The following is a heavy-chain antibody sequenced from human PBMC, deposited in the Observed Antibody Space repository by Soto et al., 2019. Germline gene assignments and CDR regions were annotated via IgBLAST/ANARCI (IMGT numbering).Heavy chain of an antibody. CDR2: INSDGSST. D-gene: IGHD2-2*01. CDR3: ARGGYCSSTSCYQVDY. CDR1: GFTFSSYW. J-gene: IGHJ4*02. V-gene: IGHV3-74*01. Sequence: GGSLRLSCAASGFTFSSYWMHWVRQAPGKGLVWVSRINSDGSSTSYADSVKGRFTISRDNAKNTLYLQMNSLRAEDTAVYYCARGGYCSSTSCYQVDYWGQGTLVTVSS.